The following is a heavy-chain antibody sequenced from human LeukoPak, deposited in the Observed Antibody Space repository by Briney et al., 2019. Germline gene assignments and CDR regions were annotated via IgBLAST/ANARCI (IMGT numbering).Heavy chain of an antibody. CDR2: IIPIFGTA. J-gene: IGHJ5*02. Sequence: ASVKVSCKASGGTFSSYAISWVRQAPGQGLEWMGGIIPIFGTANYAQKFQGRVTITRNTSISTAYMELSSLRSEDTAVYYCARGRMNWFDPWGQGTLVTVSS. V-gene: IGHV1-69*05. CDR1: GGTFSSYA. CDR3: ARGRMNWFDP.